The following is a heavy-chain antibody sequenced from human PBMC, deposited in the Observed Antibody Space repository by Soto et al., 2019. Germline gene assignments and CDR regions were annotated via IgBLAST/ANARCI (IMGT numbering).Heavy chain of an antibody. V-gene: IGHV3-30*18. CDR2: ISYDGSNK. CDR1: GFTFSSYG. CDR3: AKDVGYSYGNYYYYGMDV. J-gene: IGHJ6*02. Sequence: GGSLRLSCAASGFTFSSYGMHWVRQAPGKGLEWVAVISYDGSNKYYADSVKGRFTISRDNSKNTLYLQMNSLRAEDTAVYYCAKDVGYSYGNYYYYGMDVWGQGTTVTVSS. D-gene: IGHD5-18*01.